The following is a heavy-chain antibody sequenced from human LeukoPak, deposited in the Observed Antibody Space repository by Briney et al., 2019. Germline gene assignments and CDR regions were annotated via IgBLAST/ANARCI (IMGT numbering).Heavy chain of an antibody. CDR1: GFTFSSYS. D-gene: IGHD3-16*01. CDR2: ISSSSSTI. Sequence: GGSLRLSCAASGFTFSSYSMNWVRQAPGKGLEWVSYISSSSSTIYYADSVKGRFTISRDNAKNSLYLQMNSLRAEDTAVYYCARGLYDYVWKMDVWGQGTTVTVSS. CDR3: ARGLYDYVWKMDV. J-gene: IGHJ6*02. V-gene: IGHV3-48*01.